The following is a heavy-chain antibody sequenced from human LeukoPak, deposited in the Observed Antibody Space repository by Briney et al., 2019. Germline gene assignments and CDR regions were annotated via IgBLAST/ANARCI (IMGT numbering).Heavy chain of an antibody. D-gene: IGHD6-13*01. CDR1: GFTFSSYA. CDR2: ISGSGGST. CDR3: ARWDSSSFVDY. J-gene: IGHJ4*02. V-gene: IGHV3-23*01. Sequence: PGGSLRLSCAASGFTFSSYAMSWVRQAPGKGLEWVSAISGSGGSTYYADSVKGRFTISRDNAKNSLYLQMNSLRAEDTAVYYCARWDSSSFVDYWGQGTLVTVSS.